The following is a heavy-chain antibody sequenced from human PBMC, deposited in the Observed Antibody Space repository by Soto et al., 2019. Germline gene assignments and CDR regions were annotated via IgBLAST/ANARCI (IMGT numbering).Heavy chain of an antibody. D-gene: IGHD3-3*01. V-gene: IGHV1-69*12. Sequence: QVQLVQSGAEVKKPGSSVKVSCKASGGTLTYSSVSWVRQAPGQGLEWMGGIIPISATPNYAQKFQGRVTITADESATTAHMELGSLRSDDTAVYYCGSFSWGTWSGFTAYWGQGTLVTVSS. J-gene: IGHJ4*02. CDR1: GGTLTYSS. CDR2: IIPISATP. CDR3: GSFSWGTWSGFTAY.